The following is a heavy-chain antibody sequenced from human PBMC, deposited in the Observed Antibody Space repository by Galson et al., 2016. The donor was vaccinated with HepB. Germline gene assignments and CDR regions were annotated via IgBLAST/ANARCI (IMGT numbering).Heavy chain of an antibody. CDR1: DGPMSSFTYY. D-gene: IGHD2-21*01. V-gene: IGHV4-39*01. Sequence: ETLSLTCSVSDGPMSSFTYYWGWSRQPPGKGLEWIGSVPNSGTTYSDPTLKSRVAIPADTSKRQFSLTLTPVTAADTAIYYCVRLKRSGSDSRCDPHYFGMDVWGQGTTVTVSS. CDR2: VPNSGTT. J-gene: IGHJ6*02. CDR3: VRLKRSGSDSRCDPHYFGMDV.